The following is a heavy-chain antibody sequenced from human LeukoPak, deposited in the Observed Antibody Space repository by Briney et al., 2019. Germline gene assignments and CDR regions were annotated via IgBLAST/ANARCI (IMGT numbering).Heavy chain of an antibody. J-gene: IGHJ4*02. V-gene: IGHV4-59*01. CDR3: ARSRSITIFGSLY. CDR2: IYYSGST. Sequence: PSETLSLTCTVSGGSISSYYWSWIRQPPGKGLEWIEYIYYSGSTNYNPSLKSRVTISVDTSKNQFSLKLSSVTAADTAVYYCARSRSITIFGSLYWGQGTLVTVSS. CDR1: GGSISSYY. D-gene: IGHD3-3*01.